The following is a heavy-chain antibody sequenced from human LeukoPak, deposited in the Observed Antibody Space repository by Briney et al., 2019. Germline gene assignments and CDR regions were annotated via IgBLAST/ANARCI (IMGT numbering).Heavy chain of an antibody. CDR1: GGSISSYY. CDR2: IYYSGST. CDR3: ARAGLYTLLGRYSSGSEGDDAFDI. V-gene: IGHV4-59*12. Sequence: PSETLSLTCTVSGGSISSYYWSWIRQPPGKGLEWIGYIYYSGSTNYNPSLKSRVTISVDTSKNQFSLKLSSVTAADTAVYYCARAGLYTLLGRYSSGSEGDDAFDIWGQGTMVTVSS. D-gene: IGHD6-19*01. J-gene: IGHJ3*02.